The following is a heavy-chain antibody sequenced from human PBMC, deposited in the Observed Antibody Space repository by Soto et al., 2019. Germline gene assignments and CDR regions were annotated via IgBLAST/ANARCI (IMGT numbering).Heavy chain of an antibody. CDR1: GFTFSSYA. V-gene: IGHV3-23*01. CDR2: ISGRGAST. CDR3: AKAGRGHSYAYYFDY. J-gene: IGHJ4*02. D-gene: IGHD3-16*01. Sequence: PGGSLRLSCAASGFTFSSYAMIWVRQAPGKGLEWVSAISGRGASTYFADSVKGRFTISRDNSKNTLSLQMNSLRVDETGIYYCAKAGRGHSYAYYFDYWGQGTLVTVSS.